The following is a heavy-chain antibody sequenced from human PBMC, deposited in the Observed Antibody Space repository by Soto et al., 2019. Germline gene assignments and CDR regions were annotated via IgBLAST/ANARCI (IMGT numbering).Heavy chain of an antibody. CDR3: AKGGMGNTREGPDY. D-gene: IGHD1-26*01. CDR2: ISGSADGT. CDR1: GFTFSRYS. V-gene: IGHV3-23*01. Sequence: EVQLLESGGGLVQPGGSLRLSCAASGFTFSRYSMTWVRQAPGKGLEWVSTISGSADGTYYTDSVKGRFTISRDNSKNTLYLQMNSLRADDTAVYYCAKGGMGNTREGPDYWGQGTLVTVSS. J-gene: IGHJ4*02.